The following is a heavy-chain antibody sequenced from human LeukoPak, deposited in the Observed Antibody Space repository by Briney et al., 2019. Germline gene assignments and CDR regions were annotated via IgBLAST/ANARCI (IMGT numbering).Heavy chain of an antibody. CDR1: GFTFSSYA. Sequence: GGSLRLSCAASGFTFSSYAMSWVRQAPGKGLEWVSAISGSGGSTYYADSVKGRFTISRDNSKSTLYLQMNSLRAEDTAVYYCAKGRYCSGGSCYPNFDYWGQGTLVTVSS. J-gene: IGHJ4*02. CDR3: AKGRYCSGGSCYPNFDY. CDR2: ISGSGGST. V-gene: IGHV3-23*01. D-gene: IGHD2-15*01.